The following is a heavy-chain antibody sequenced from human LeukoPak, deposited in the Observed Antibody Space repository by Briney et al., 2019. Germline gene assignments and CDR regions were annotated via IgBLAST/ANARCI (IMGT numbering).Heavy chain of an antibody. Sequence: ASVKVSCKASGYTFTSNYMHWVRQAPGQGLEWMGWISAYNGNTNYAQKLQGRVTMTTDTSTSTAYMGLRSLRSDDTAVYYCASSIAAAHYYYYMDVWGKGTTVTVSS. J-gene: IGHJ6*03. D-gene: IGHD6-13*01. CDR1: GYTFTSNY. V-gene: IGHV1-18*04. CDR2: ISAYNGNT. CDR3: ASSIAAAHYYYYMDV.